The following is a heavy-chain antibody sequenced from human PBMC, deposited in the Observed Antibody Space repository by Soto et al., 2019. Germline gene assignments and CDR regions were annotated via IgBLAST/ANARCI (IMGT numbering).Heavy chain of an antibody. V-gene: IGHV4-30-4*01. CDR1: GGSISSGDYY. CDR2: IYYSGST. Sequence: PSETLSLTCTVSGGSISSGDYYWSWIRQPPGKGLEWIGYIYYSGSTYYNPSLKSRVTISVDTSKNQFSLKLSSVTAADTAVYYCARENCTNGVCYNYYYYGMDVWGQGTTVNVSS. J-gene: IGHJ6*02. CDR3: ARENCTNGVCYNYYYYGMDV. D-gene: IGHD2-8*01.